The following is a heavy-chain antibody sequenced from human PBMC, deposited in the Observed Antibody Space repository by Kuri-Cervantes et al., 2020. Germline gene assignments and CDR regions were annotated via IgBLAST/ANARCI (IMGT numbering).Heavy chain of an antibody. V-gene: IGHV3-21*01. Sequence: GGSLRLSCAASGFTSSSYSMNWVRQAPGKGLEWVSSISSSSSYIYYADSVKGRFTISRDNAKNSLFLQMDSLRAEDTAVYYCARGVGTQWPPQWGQGTLVTVSS. CDR2: ISSSSSYI. CDR1: GFTSSSYS. D-gene: IGHD6-19*01. CDR3: ARGVGTQWPPQ. J-gene: IGHJ4*02.